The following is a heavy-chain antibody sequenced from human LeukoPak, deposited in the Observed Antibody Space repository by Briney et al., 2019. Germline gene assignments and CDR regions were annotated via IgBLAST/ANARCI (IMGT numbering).Heavy chain of an antibody. D-gene: IGHD3-10*01. Sequence: PSETLSLTCIVSGGSISSDSHYWGWIRQPPGKGLEWIGTTYYSGSTYYNPSLKSRVTISVDTSKNQFSLKLSSVTAADTAVYYCARLRSRGYYGSGSYSDYWGQGTLVTVSS. CDR1: GGSISSDSHY. CDR2: TYYSGST. V-gene: IGHV4-39*01. CDR3: ARLRSRGYYGSGSYSDY. J-gene: IGHJ4*02.